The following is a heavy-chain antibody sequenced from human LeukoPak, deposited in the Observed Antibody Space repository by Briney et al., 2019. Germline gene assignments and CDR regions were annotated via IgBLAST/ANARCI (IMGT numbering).Heavy chain of an antibody. V-gene: IGHV1-69*04. CDR2: IIPIFGIA. D-gene: IGHD3-22*01. CDR3: ARGDSSGYYSDY. CDR1: GGTFSSYA. Sequence: GASVTVSCKASGGTFSSYAISGVRQAPGQGLEGMGRIIPIFGIANYAQKFQGRVTITADKSTSTAYMELSSLRSEDTAVYYCARGDSSGYYSDYWGQGTLVTVSS. J-gene: IGHJ4*02.